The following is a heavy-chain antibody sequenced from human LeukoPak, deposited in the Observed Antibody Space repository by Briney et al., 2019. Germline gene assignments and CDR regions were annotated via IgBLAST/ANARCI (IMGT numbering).Heavy chain of an antibody. CDR1: GGSISGYY. J-gene: IGHJ4*02. Sequence: PSETLSLTCTVSGGSISGYYWNWIRQSAGKGLEWIGRIHASEITNYNPSLKNRVTLSVDTSKNQFSLKVNSVTAADTAVYYCSRDLGDRSRAYFVLDYWGQGTLATVSS. V-gene: IGHV4-4*07. CDR2: IHASEIT. D-gene: IGHD3-16*01. CDR3: SRDLGDRSRAYFVLDY.